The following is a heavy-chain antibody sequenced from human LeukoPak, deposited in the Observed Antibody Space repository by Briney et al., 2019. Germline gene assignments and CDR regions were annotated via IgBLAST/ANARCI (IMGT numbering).Heavy chain of an antibody. Sequence: GGSLRLSCAASGFTFSRYWMHWVRQAPGKGLVWVSHINSDGSSASYADSVKGRFTISRDNAKNTLYLQMNSLRAEDTAVYYCARAGVETGVDAFDIWGQGKMVTVSS. V-gene: IGHV3-74*01. J-gene: IGHJ3*02. CDR1: GFTFSRYW. D-gene: IGHD7-27*01. CDR3: ARAGVETGVDAFDI. CDR2: INSDGSSA.